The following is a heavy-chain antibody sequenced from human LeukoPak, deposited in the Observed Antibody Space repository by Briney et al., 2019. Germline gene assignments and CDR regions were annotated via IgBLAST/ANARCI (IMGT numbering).Heavy chain of an antibody. CDR1: GFTFSSYS. J-gene: IGHJ3*02. Sequence: AGGSLRLSCAASGFTFSSYSINWVRQAPGKGLEWVSHISSSSTNIYYADSVKGRFTISRDNAKKSLYLQVNSLRAEGTAVYYCARKTTVSYAFDIWGQGTMVTVSS. CDR2: ISSSSTNI. CDR3: ARKTTVSYAFDI. V-gene: IGHV3-48*01. D-gene: IGHD4-11*01.